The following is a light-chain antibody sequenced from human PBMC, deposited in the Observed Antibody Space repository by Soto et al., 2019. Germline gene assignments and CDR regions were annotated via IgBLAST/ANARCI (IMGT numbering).Light chain of an antibody. Sequence: DIQMTQSPSSVSASVGDRVTMTCRASQGISSWLAWYQQKPGKAPKLLIYAASSLQSGVPSRFSGTASGTEFTLTISSLQPEDFATYYCLQDYNYPFTFGQGTKVDIK. CDR3: LQDYNYPFT. J-gene: IGKJ2*01. CDR1: QGISSW. CDR2: AAS. V-gene: IGKV1D-12*01.